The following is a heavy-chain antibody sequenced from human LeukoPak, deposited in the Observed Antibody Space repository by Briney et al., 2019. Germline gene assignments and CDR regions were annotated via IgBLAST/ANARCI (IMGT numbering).Heavy chain of an antibody. V-gene: IGHV4-39*07. CDR3: ARDWEGLGIAVAEHAEVTRAFDY. CDR1: GGSISSSSYY. Sequence: PSETLSLTRTVSGGSISSSSYYWGWISQPPGEGLEWIGSIYYSGSTYYNPSLKSRVTISVDTSKNQFSLKLSSVTAADTAVYYCARDWEGLGIAVAEHAEVTRAFDYWGQGTLVTVSS. D-gene: IGHD6-19*01. J-gene: IGHJ4*02. CDR2: IYYSGST.